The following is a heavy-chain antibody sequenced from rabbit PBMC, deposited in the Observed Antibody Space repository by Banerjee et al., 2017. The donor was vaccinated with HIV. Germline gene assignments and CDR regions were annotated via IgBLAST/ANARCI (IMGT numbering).Heavy chain of an antibody. J-gene: IGHJ4*01. Sequence: QEQLEESGGGLVQPEGSLTLTCKASGSDFSSNAMCWVRQAPGKGLELIACIYSSNGDKWYASWVNGRFTISRSTSLNTVDLKMTSLTVADTATYFCARDLAGVIGWNFGLWGPGTLVTVS. V-gene: IGHV1S47*01. D-gene: IGHD4-1*01. CDR2: IYSSNGDK. CDR1: GSDFSSNA. CDR3: ARDLAGVIGWNFGL.